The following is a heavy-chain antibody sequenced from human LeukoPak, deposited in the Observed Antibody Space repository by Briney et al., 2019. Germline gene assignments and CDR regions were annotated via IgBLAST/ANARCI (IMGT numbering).Heavy chain of an antibody. J-gene: IGHJ4*02. CDR2: ISSSSTYI. D-gene: IGHD3-10*01. V-gene: IGHV3-21*01. CDR1: GFTFSTYS. Sequence: PGGSLRLSCAASGFTFSTYSMDWVRQAPGKGLEWVSSISSSSTYIYYADSVKGRFTISRDNSKNALYLQMNSLRAEDTAVYYCARDRNSRSFGEGLDSWGQGTLVTVSS. CDR3: ARDRNSRSFGEGLDS.